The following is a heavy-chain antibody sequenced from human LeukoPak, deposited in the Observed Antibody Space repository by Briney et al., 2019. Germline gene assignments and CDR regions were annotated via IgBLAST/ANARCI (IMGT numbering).Heavy chain of an antibody. D-gene: IGHD4-17*01. CDR2: ISVSGDNT. V-gene: IGHV3-23*01. J-gene: IGHJ4*02. Sequence: PGGSLRPSCAASGFTFSSYAMSWVRQAPGKGLEWVSVISVSGDNTYYADSVKGRFTISRDNSKNTLYLQMSSLRAEDTAVYYCAKDVSFAVTTYFDHWGQGALVTVSS. CDR1: GFTFSSYA. CDR3: AKDVSFAVTTYFDH.